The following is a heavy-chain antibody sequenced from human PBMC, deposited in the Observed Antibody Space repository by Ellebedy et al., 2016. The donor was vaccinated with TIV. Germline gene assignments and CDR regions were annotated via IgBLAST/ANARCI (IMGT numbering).Heavy chain of an antibody. D-gene: IGHD5-24*01. V-gene: IGHV3-9*01. Sequence: SLKISCAASGFTFDTYAMHWVRQAPGKGLEWVSGISWNSGTVDYADSVKGRFTISRDNAKNSLYLQMNSLRAEDTAVYYCARGASRWLQPRYYFDYWGQGTLVTVSS. CDR2: ISWNSGTV. CDR1: GFTFDTYA. J-gene: IGHJ4*02. CDR3: ARGASRWLQPRYYFDY.